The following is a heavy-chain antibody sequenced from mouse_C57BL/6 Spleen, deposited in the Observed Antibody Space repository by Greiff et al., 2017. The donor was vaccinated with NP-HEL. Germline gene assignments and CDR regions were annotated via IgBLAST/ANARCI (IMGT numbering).Heavy chain of an antibody. CDR3: AREGSGRDYAMDY. CDR1: GFTFSDYY. CDR2: INYDGSST. J-gene: IGHJ4*01. Sequence: EVQLVESEGGLVQPGSSMKLSCTASGFTFSDYYMAWVRQVPEKGLEWVANINYDGSSTYYLDSLKSRFIISRDNAKNILYLQMSSLKSEDTATYYCAREGSGRDYAMDYWGQGTSVTVSS. V-gene: IGHV5-16*01.